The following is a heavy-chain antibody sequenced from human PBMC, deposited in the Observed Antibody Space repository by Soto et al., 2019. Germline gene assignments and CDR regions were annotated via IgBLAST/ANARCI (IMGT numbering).Heavy chain of an antibody. D-gene: IGHD2-15*01. CDR2: TYYRSKWYN. J-gene: IGHJ5*02. Sequence: PSQTLSLTCAISGDSVSSNSAAWNWIRQSPSRGLEWLGRTYYRSKWYNDYAVSVKSRITINPDTSKNQFSLQLNSVTPEDTAVYYCARDGHGGSYPRESPRFDPWGQGTLVTVSS. V-gene: IGHV6-1*01. CDR3: ARDGHGGSYPRESPRFDP. CDR1: GDSVSSNSAA.